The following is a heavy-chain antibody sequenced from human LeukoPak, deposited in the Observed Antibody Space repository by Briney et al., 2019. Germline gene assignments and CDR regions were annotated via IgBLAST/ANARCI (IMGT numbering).Heavy chain of an antibody. D-gene: IGHD5/OR15-5a*01. J-gene: IGHJ3*02. V-gene: IGHV4-31*03. CDR3: TRDPNGPVYDETHGPVYI. Sequence: KASQTLSLTCTVSGGSISNGNDYWTWIRQHPEKGLEWIGYIYHSGSAYYNPSLKSRVTISVDTSKDQFSLKLSSVTAADTAVYYWTRDPNGPVYDETHGPVYICGKGKTCSASS. CDR2: IYHSGSA. CDR1: GGSISNGNDY.